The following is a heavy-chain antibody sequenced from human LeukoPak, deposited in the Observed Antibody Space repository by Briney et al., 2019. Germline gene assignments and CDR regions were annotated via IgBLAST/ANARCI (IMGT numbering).Heavy chain of an antibody. D-gene: IGHD2-15*01. CDR3: ARQEYCSGGSCYTWFDP. V-gene: IGHV5-51*01. CDR2: FYPDGSDT. CDR1: GYTFNTYW. Sequence: GESLKISCKGSGYTFNTYWIGWVRQMPGKGLEWMGMFYPDGSDTRYSPSFQGQVTISADKSISTAYLQWSSLKASDTAMYYCARQEYCSGGSCYTWFDPWGQGTLVTVSS. J-gene: IGHJ5*02.